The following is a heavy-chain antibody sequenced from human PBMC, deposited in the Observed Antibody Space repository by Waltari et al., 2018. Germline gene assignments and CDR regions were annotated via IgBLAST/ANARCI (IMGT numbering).Heavy chain of an antibody. CDR3: AKSAGGFYDY. V-gene: IGHV3-23*03. Sequence: EVQLLESGGGLVQPGGSLRLSCAASGFTFSSYAIHWVRQAPGKGREWVSAIYSEDSTHYADSVKGRFLISRDNSKKTVYLEINGLRGEDTAIYYCAKSAGGFYDYWGQGTLVTVSS. CDR1: GFTFSSYA. D-gene: IGHD3-3*01. CDR2: IYSEDST. J-gene: IGHJ4*02.